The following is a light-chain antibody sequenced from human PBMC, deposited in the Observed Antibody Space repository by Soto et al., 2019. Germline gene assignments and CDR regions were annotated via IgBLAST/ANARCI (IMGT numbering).Light chain of an antibody. CDR2: EVT. CDR3: CSYAGISAPYD. CDR1: SSDVGSYNL. V-gene: IGLV2-23*02. J-gene: IGLJ1*01. Sequence: QSALTQPASVSGSPGQSITISCTGSSSDVGSYNLVSWYQQHPGKAPKLMIYEVTKRPSGVSNRFSGSKSGNTASLTISGLQAEDEADYYCCSYAGISAPYDFGAGTKVTVL.